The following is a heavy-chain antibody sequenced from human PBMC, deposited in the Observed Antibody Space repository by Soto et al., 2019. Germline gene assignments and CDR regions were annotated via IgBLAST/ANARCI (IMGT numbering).Heavy chain of an antibody. CDR1: GGSFSAYS. CDR2: INHSGST. J-gene: IGHJ4*02. CDR3: ARADIVPTNIDY. V-gene: IGHV4-34*01. Sequence: PSETLTVTCAFYGGSFSAYSRSWIRQPPGKGLEWIGEINHSGSTNYNPSPKSRVTISVDTSKNQFSLKLSSVTAADTAVYYCARADIVPTNIDYWGQGTLVTVSS. D-gene: IGHD5-12*01.